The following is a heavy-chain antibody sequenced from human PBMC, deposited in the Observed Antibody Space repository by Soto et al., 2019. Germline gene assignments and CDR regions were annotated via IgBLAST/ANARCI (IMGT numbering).Heavy chain of an antibody. V-gene: IGHV4-59*08. J-gene: IGHJ4*02. CDR2: IYYSGST. Sequence: QVQLQESGPGLVKPSETLSLTCSVSGGSISSYYWSWIRQPPGKGLEWIGYIYYSGSTNYNPSLKRRVTISVDTSKNQFSLNLSSVTAADTAVYYCARVFSSSWHLDYWGQGTLVTVSS. D-gene: IGHD6-13*01. CDR1: GGSISSYY. CDR3: ARVFSSSWHLDY.